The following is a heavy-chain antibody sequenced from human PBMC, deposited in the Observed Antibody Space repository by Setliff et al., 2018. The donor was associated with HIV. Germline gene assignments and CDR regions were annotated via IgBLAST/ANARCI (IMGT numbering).Heavy chain of an antibody. Sequence: GSLRLSCAASGFTFSSYWMHWVRQASGKGLEWVGRIRSKANSYATAYAASVKGRFTISRDDSKNTAYLQMNSLRAEDTAVYYCAKDGYSDYLNSYFDYWGQGTLVTVSS. J-gene: IGHJ4*02. D-gene: IGHD4-17*01. CDR1: GFTFSSYW. CDR3: AKDGYSDYLNSYFDY. CDR2: IRSKANSYAT. V-gene: IGHV3-73*01.